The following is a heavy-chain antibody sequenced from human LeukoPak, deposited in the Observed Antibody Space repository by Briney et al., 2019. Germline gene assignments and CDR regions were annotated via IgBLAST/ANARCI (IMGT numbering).Heavy chain of an antibody. CDR1: GDSVSSNSAA. V-gene: IGHV6-1*01. Sequence: SQTLSLTFAISGDSVSSNSAAWNWIRQSPSRGLEWLGRTYYRSKWYNDYAVSVKSRITINPDTSKNQSSLQLNSVTPEDTAVYYCARESWDIEGYNWFDPWGQGTLVTVSS. CDR2: TYYRSKWYN. J-gene: IGHJ5*02. D-gene: IGHD2-15*01. CDR3: ARESWDIEGYNWFDP.